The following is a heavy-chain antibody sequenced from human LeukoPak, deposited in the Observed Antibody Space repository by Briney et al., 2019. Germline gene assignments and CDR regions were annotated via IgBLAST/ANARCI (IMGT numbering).Heavy chain of an antibody. J-gene: IGHJ4*02. D-gene: IGHD5-18*01. CDR1: GGSISSSIYY. CDR3: ASTGGYSYGYAEYYFDY. V-gene: IGHV4-39*01. CDR2: IYYSGST. Sequence: PPETLSLTCTVSGGSISSSIYYWGWIRQPPGKGLEWIGSIYYSGSTYYNPSLKSRVTISVDTSKNQFSLKLSSVTAADTAVYYCASTGGYSYGYAEYYFDYWGQGTLVTVSS.